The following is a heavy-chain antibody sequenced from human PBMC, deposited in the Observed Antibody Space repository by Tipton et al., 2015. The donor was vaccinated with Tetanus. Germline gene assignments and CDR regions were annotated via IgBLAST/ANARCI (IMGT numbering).Heavy chain of an antibody. CDR1: GYSFTSYW. D-gene: IGHD5-18*01. V-gene: IGHV5-51*01. Sequence: QLVQSGAEVKKPGESLKISCKGSGYSFTSYWIGWVRQMPGKGLEWMGIIYPGDSDTRYSPSFHGRVPISADKSISTACLQWSSLKASDTAMYYCARHSDAMVTFNYFDYWGQGTLVTVSS. CDR2: IYPGDSDT. CDR3: ARHSDAMVTFNYFDY. J-gene: IGHJ4*02.